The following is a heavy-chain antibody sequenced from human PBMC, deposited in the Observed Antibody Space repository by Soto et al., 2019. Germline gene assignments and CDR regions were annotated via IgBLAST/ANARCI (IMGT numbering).Heavy chain of an antibody. Sequence: ESLKISFKGSGYSFTSYWIGWVRQIPGKGLEWMGIIYPGDSDTRYSPSFQGQVTISADKSISTAYLQWSSLKASDTAMYYCARTQLSRDCTNGVCYAFDYWGQGTLVTVSS. J-gene: IGHJ4*02. V-gene: IGHV5-51*01. CDR1: GYSFTSYW. D-gene: IGHD2-8*01. CDR2: IYPGDSDT. CDR3: ARTQLSRDCTNGVCYAFDY.